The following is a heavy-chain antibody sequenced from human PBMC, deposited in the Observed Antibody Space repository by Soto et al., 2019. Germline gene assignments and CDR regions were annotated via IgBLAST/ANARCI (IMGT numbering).Heavy chain of an antibody. CDR3: ARTLSGFTYGSRQFYFDY. Sequence: SETLSLTCTVSGDPITSDFWTWLRQPAGKGLEWIGHVFPGGPTSHNSSLKSRVSMSIDTSKNQFSLTLTSVTAADTAVYYCARTLSGFTYGSRQFYFDYWGQGTLVPVSS. D-gene: IGHD3-10*01. J-gene: IGHJ4*02. CDR1: GDPITSDF. CDR2: VFPGGPT. V-gene: IGHV4-4*07.